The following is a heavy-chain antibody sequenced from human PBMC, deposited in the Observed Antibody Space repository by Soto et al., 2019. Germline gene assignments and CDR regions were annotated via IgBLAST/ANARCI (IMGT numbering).Heavy chain of an antibody. Sequence: QVQLVQSGAEVKKPGASVKVSCKASGYTFTAYYMHWVRQAPGQGLEWMGWINPNSGGTNYAQKFQGWVTLTRDTSISTVYMQLSRMKSDDTAVYYCASGRRDIEPWYFDLWGRGTLVTVSS. CDR2: INPNSGGT. CDR3: ASGRRDIEPWYFDL. CDR1: GYTFTAYY. J-gene: IGHJ2*01. V-gene: IGHV1-2*04. D-gene: IGHD3-16*02.